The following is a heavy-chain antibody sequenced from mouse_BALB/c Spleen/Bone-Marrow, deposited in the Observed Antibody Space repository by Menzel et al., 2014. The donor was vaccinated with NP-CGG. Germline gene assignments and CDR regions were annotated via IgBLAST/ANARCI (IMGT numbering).Heavy chain of an antibody. CDR1: GYVFSTYW. CDR3: ARGGISVDY. V-gene: IGHV1-80*01. Sequence: QVQLQQSGAELVRPGSSVKISCESSGYVFSTYWINWVKQRPGRGLEWIGQIYPGDGDTDYNGKFKDKATLTADKSSNTAYMQLSSLTSEDSAVYFCARGGISVDYWGQGTILTVSS. J-gene: IGHJ2*01. CDR2: IYPGDGDT.